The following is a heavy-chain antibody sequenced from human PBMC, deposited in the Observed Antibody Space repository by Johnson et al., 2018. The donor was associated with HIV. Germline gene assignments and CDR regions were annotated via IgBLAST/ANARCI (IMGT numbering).Heavy chain of an antibody. V-gene: IGHV3-30*18. CDR2: MYYDGSNK. CDR1: GFTISTYG. J-gene: IGHJ3*02. D-gene: IGHD6-6*01. CDR3: AKGSSYSSFYDAFDI. Sequence: VQLVESGGGVVQPGRSLRLSCVVSGFTISTYGMHWVRQAPGKGLEWVAVMYYDGSNKYYADSVKGRFTISRDNSKNTLFLQMNSLRAEDTALYYCAKGSSYSSFYDAFDIWGQGTMVTVSS.